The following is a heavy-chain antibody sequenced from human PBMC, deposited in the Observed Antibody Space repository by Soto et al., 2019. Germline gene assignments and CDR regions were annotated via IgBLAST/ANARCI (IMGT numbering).Heavy chain of an antibody. J-gene: IGHJ6*02. Sequence: QVQLVQSGAEVKKPGSSVKVSCKASGGTFSSYAVNWVRQSPGQGLEWMGGIIPFFGTSNYAHKFQGRVTITADESTSTAYMELRSLRSEDTAVYYCARVGYSTNYGMAVWGQGTTVTVSS. CDR3: ARVGYSTNYGMAV. CDR1: GGTFSSYA. CDR2: IIPFFGTS. D-gene: IGHD2-2*01. V-gene: IGHV1-69*01.